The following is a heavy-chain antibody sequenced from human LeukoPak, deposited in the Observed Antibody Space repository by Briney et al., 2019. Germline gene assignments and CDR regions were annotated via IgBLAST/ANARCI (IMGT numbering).Heavy chain of an antibody. D-gene: IGHD3/OR15-3a*01. V-gene: IGHV3-74*03. CDR3: TRDYNGLSL. J-gene: IGHJ4*02. CDR1: GFTFSSSS. Sequence: PGGSLRLFCAASGFTFSSSSMDWVRQAPGKGLVWVSRISIDGSSIAYADSVKGRFTASRDNAKNTLYLQMNSLRAEDTAVYYCTRDYNGLSLWGQGTLVTVSS. CDR2: ISIDGSSI.